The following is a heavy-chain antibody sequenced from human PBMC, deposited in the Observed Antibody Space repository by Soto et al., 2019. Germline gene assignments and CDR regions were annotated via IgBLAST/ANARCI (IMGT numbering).Heavy chain of an antibody. D-gene: IGHD3-22*01. V-gene: IGHV4-34*01. CDR2: INHSGRV. Sequence: ETLSLTCAVYGGSFSGHSWTWIRQSPGRGLEWIGDINHSGRVNYSPSLKSRVTISLDTSKNQFSLTLSAVTAADTAMYYCSTRAYDTNGYYRFDPWGQGTLVTVSS. J-gene: IGHJ5*01. CDR1: GGSFSGHS. CDR3: STRAYDTNGYYRFDP.